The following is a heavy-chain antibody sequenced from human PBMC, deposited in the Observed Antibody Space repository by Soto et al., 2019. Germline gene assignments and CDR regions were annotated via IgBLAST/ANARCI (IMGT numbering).Heavy chain of an antibody. CDR3: ARSGDNYNRLDY. Sequence: GGSLRLSCEVSGFTFSDYYISWIRQAPGKGLEWISYSSNSGTFSRYADSVKGRFSISRDNTKNLLYLQMNSLRAEDTAVYYCARSGDNYNRLDYWGQGTPVTVSS. CDR2: SSNSGTFS. J-gene: IGHJ4*02. V-gene: IGHV3-11*06. D-gene: IGHD1-1*01. CDR1: GFTFSDYY.